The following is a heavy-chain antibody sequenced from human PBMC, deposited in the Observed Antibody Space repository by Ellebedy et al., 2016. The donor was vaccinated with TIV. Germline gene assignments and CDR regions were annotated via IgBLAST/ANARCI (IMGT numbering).Heavy chain of an antibody. CDR2: IYYSRST. CDR3: ARGKYSSGWYVDY. D-gene: IGHD6-19*01. CDR1: GGSFSGYY. V-gene: IGHV4-59*12. J-gene: IGHJ4*02. Sequence: MPSETLSLTCAVYGGSFSGYYWSWIRQPPGKGLEWIGYIYYSRSTNYNPSLKSRVTISVDTSKNQFSLKLSSVTAADTAVYYCARGKYSSGWYVDYWGQGTLVTVSS.